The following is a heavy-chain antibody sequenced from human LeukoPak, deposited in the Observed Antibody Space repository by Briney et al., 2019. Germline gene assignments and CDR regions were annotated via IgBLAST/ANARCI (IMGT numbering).Heavy chain of an antibody. V-gene: IGHV3-9*01. Sequence: SLRLSCAASGFTFDDYAMHWVRRAPGKGLEGVSGISWNSGSIGYADSVKGRFTISRDNAKNSLYLQMNSLRAEDTALYYCAKADSSGYYLDAFDIWGQGTMVTVSS. J-gene: IGHJ3*02. D-gene: IGHD3-22*01. CDR3: AKADSSGYYLDAFDI. CDR2: ISWNSGSI. CDR1: GFTFDDYA.